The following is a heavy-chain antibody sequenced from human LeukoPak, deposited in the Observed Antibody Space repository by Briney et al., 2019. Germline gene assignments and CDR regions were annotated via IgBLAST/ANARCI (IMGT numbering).Heavy chain of an antibody. CDR2: IKQDGSEK. J-gene: IGHJ4*02. CDR3: AREGWFGELSPIFDY. D-gene: IGHD3-10*01. Sequence: GGSLRLSCAASGFTFSSYWMSWVHQAPGKGLEWVANIKQDGSEKYYVDSVKGRFTISRDNAKNSLYLQMNSLRAEDTAVYYCAREGWFGELSPIFDYWGQGTLVTVSS. CDR1: GFTFSSYW. V-gene: IGHV3-7*01.